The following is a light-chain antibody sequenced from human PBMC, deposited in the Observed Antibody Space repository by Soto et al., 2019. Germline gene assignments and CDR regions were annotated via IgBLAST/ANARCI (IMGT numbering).Light chain of an antibody. CDR2: FAS. V-gene: IGKV1-5*01. CDR1: QSISNW. CDR3: QQYNTFSED. J-gene: IGKJ1*01. Sequence: IPMTQSPSALSASVGDRVTITCRASQSISNWLAWYQQKPGKAPKLLISFASILESGVPSRFSGSRSGREFTLTINNLQPDDFATYYCQQYNTFSEDFGQGTKVDIK.